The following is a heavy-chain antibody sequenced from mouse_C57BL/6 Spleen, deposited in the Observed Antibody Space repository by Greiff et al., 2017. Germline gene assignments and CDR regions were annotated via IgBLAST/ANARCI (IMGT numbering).Heavy chain of an antibody. CDR3: ARQLRLQAWFAY. J-gene: IGHJ3*01. D-gene: IGHD3-2*02. CDR2: INPNNGGT. Sequence: EVQLQQSGPELVKPGASVKMSCKASGYTFTDYNMHWVKQSHGKSLEWIGYINPNNGGTSYNQKFKGKATLTVNKSSSTAYMELRSLTSEDSAVYYCARQLRLQAWFAYWGQGTLVTVSA. V-gene: IGHV1-22*01. CDR1: GYTFTDYN.